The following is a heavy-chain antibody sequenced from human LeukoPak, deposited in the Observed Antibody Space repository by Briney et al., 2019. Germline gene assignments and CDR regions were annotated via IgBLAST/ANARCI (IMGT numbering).Heavy chain of an antibody. D-gene: IGHD2-21*02. J-gene: IGHJ4*02. Sequence: GGSLRLSCAASGFTFSDYAIHWVRQAPGKGQEYVSAISTNGGITYYADSVKGRFTIPRDNSKNTLFLQMGSLRAEDMAVYYCARGKGIYCGGDCSALDYWGQGTLVTVSS. V-gene: IGHV3-64*02. CDR1: GFTFSDYA. CDR3: ARGKGIYCGGDCSALDY. CDR2: ISTNGGIT.